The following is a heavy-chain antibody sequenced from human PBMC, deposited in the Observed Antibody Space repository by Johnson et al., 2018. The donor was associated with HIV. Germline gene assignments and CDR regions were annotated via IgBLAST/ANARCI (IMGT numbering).Heavy chain of an antibody. CDR1: GFTVSSNY. D-gene: IGHD3-22*01. V-gene: IGHV3-13*01. CDR3: ARERRNYDDSSGYPDYDAFDI. Sequence: VQLVESGGGLIQPGGSLRLSCAASGFTVSSNYMSWVRQATGKGLEWVSAIGTAGDTYYPGSVKGRFTISRDNAKNSLYLQMNSLRAEDTALYYCARERRNYDDSSGYPDYDAFDIWGQGTMVTVSS. CDR2: IGTAGDT. J-gene: IGHJ3*02.